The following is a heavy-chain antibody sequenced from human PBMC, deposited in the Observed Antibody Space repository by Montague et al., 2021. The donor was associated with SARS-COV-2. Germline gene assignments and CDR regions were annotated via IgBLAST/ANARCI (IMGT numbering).Heavy chain of an antibody. CDR2: IYHYGSA. CDR3: ARHDIWEWYYFDY. D-gene: IGHD3-3*01. Sequence: SETLSLTCSVSGGSISSSYWNWIRQPPGKGLKWIGYIYHYGSAKYNPSLKIRVTIAVDTSKNQFSLKLSSVTAVDTAVYYCARHDIWEWYYFDYWGQGTMVTVSS. V-gene: IGHV4-59*08. CDR1: GGSISSSY. J-gene: IGHJ4*02.